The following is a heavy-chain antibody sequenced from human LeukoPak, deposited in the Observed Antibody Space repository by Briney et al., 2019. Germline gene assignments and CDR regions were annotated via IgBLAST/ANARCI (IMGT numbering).Heavy chain of an antibody. CDR1: GFSFSDAW. J-gene: IGHJ6*02. D-gene: IGHD5-18*01. Sequence: PGGSLRLSCAASGFSFSDAWMNWVRQAPGKGLEWVAVISYDGSNKYYADSVKGRFTISRDNSKNTLYLQMNSLRAEDTAVYYCAKSSRYSYGYISGYYYGMDVWGQGTTVTVSS. CDR2: ISYDGSNK. CDR3: AKSSRYSYGYISGYYYGMDV. V-gene: IGHV3-30*18.